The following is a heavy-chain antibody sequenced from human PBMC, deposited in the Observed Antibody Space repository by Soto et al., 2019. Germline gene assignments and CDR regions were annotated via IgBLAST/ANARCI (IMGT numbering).Heavy chain of an antibody. D-gene: IGHD7-27*01. CDR1: GDSISSYY. CDR3: ARDLTARWFDP. V-gene: IGHV4-4*07. J-gene: IGHJ5*02. Sequence: KASETLSLTCSVSGDSISSYYWSWIRQSAGKGLEWIGRTYITGDTNYNPSLKSRVTMSVDTSKNQFSLKLSSVTAADTAVYYCARDLTARWFDPWGQGTLVTVSS. CDR2: TYITGDT.